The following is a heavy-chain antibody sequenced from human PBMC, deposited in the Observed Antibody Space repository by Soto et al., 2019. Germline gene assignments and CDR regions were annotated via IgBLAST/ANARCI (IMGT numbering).Heavy chain of an antibody. Sequence: SETLSLTCAVSGGSISSNNWWFWVRQTPGKGLEWIGEIYRSGSTYYNPSLKSRVTISVDKSKNQFSLKVTSVTAADTAVYYCARAQEVPADVIADCGQGPLVPVYS. D-gene: IGHD2-15*01. J-gene: IGHJ4*02. V-gene: IGHV4-4*02. CDR3: ARAQEVPADVIAD. CDR1: GGSISSNNW. CDR2: IYRSGST.